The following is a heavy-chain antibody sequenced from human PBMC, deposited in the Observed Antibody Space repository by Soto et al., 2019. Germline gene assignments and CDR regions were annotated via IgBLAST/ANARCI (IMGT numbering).Heavy chain of an antibody. Sequence: SETLSLTCTVSGDSISSFGFYWGWIRQPPGKGLEWIANMHSSGSATYNPSLKSRVTISADTSKNQFSLRLNSVTAADTAVYYCARRSPSGYPFVWFDPWGQGVLVTVSS. J-gene: IGHJ5*02. CDR3: ARRSPSGYPFVWFDP. V-gene: IGHV4-39*01. CDR1: GDSISSFGFY. CDR2: MHSSGSA. D-gene: IGHD5-12*01.